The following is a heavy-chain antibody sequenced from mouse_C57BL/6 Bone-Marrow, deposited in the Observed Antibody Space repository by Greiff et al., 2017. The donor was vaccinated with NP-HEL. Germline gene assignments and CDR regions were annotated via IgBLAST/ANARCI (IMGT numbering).Heavy chain of an antibody. V-gene: IGHV5-9-1*02. CDR3: TRAGGYFDV. CDR2: ISSGGDYI. J-gene: IGHJ1*03. CDR1: GFTFSSYA. Sequence: EVKVVESGEGLVKPGGSLKLSCAASGFTFSSYAMSWVRQTPEKRLEWVAYISSGGDYIYYADTVKGRFTISRDNARNTLYLQMSSLKSEDTAMYYCTRAGGYFDVWGTGTTVTVSS.